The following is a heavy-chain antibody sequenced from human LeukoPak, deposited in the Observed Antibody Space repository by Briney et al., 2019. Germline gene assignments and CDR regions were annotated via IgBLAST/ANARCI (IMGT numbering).Heavy chain of an antibody. V-gene: IGHV4-34*01. CDR1: GGSFSGYY. Sequence: KPPETLSLTCAVYGGSFSGYYWSWIRQPPGKGLEWIGEINHSGSTNYNPSLKSRVTISVDTSKNQFSLKLSSVTAADSAVYYCARGNWFDPWGQGTLVTVSS. CDR3: ARGNWFDP. CDR2: INHSGST. J-gene: IGHJ5*02.